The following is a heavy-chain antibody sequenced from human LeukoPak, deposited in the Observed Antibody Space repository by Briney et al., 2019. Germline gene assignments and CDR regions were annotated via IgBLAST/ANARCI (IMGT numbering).Heavy chain of an antibody. Sequence: SETQSLTCAVYGGSFSGYYWSWIRQPPGKGLEWLGEIKHRGSTNYNPSLKSRVTISVDTSKNQFALTLSSVTAAEPAVDYCAGGVWVTIDDWGEGTLVTV. CDR1: GGSFSGYY. CDR2: IKHRGST. J-gene: IGHJ4*02. D-gene: IGHD3-9*01. CDR3: AGGVWVTIDD. V-gene: IGHV4-34*01.